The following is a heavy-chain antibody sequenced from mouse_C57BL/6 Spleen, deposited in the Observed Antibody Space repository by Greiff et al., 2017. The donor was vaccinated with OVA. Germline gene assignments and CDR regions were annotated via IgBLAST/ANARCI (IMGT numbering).Heavy chain of an antibody. J-gene: IGHJ3*01. CDR1: GYTFTSYW. V-gene: IGHV1-55*01. CDR2: IYPGSGST. CDR3: ARRIYGSSPWFAY. Sequence: QVHVKQPGAELVKPGASVKMSCKASGYTFTSYWITWVKQRPGQGLEWIGDIYPGSGSTNYNEKFKSKATLTVDTSSSTAYMQLSSLTSEDSAVYYCARRIYGSSPWFAYWGQGTLVTVSA. D-gene: IGHD1-1*01.